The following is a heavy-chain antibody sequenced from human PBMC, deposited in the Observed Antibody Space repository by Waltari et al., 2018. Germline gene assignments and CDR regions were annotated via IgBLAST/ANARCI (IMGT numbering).Heavy chain of an antibody. CDR3: ARDPSYSYYFDY. D-gene: IGHD1-26*01. Sequence: EVQLVESGGGLVQPGGSLRLSCAASGFTFSSYWMSWVRQAPGKGLEWVANIKQDGSEKYYVDSVKGRLTISRDNAKNSMYLQMNSLRAEDTAVDYCARDPSYSYYFDYWGQGTLVTVSS. CDR1: GFTFSSYW. J-gene: IGHJ4*02. CDR2: IKQDGSEK. V-gene: IGHV3-7*01.